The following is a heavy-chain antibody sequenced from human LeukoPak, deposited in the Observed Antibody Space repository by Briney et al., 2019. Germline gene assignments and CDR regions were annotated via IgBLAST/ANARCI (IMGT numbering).Heavy chain of an antibody. V-gene: IGHV4-31*03. CDR3: ARDSGGYDFDY. D-gene: IGHD5-12*01. CDR2: IYYSGST. J-gene: IGHJ4*02. CDR1: GDSISSGGYY. Sequence: SQTLSLTCTVSGDSISSGGYYWSWIRQHPGKGLEWIGYIYYSGSTYYNPSLRSRVTISVDTSKNQFSLKLSSVTAADTAVYYCARDSGGYDFDYWGQGTLVTVSS.